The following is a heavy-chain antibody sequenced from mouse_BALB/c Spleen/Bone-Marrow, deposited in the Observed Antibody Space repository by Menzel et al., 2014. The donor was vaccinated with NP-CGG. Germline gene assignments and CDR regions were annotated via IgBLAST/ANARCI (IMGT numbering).Heavy chain of an antibody. CDR3: TRGGNWDDFDY. J-gene: IGHJ2*01. D-gene: IGHD4-1*01. CDR2: ISSGSSTI. Sequence: EVKLVESGGGLVQPGGSRKLSCAASGFTFSSFGMHWVRQAPEKRLEWVAYISSGSSTIFYADTVKGRFTVSRDNPKNTLFLQMTSLRSEDTAMYYCTRGGNWDDFDYWGQGTTLTVSS. CDR1: GFTFSSFG. V-gene: IGHV5-17*02.